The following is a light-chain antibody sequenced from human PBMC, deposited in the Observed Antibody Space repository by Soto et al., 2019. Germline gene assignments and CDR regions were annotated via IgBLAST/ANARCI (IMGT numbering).Light chain of an antibody. V-gene: IGKV3-20*01. Sequence: EIVLTQSPGTLSLSPGERATLSCRASQSVASGHLAWYQQTPGQAPRLPVSDASSRATGIPDRFSGSASGTDFTLTISRLEPEDFAVYYCQQYGSSGTFGQGTKVDIK. J-gene: IGKJ1*01. CDR1: QSVASGH. CDR2: DAS. CDR3: QQYGSSGT.